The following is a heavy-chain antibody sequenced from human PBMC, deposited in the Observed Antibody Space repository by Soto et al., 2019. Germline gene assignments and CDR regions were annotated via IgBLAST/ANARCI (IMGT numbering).Heavy chain of an antibody. D-gene: IGHD3-9*01. V-gene: IGHV1-8*01. CDR3: ARGRGDILTGYFVYYYYYMDV. Sequence: ASVKVSWKASGYTFTSYDINWVRQATGQGLEWMGWMNPNSGNTGYAQKFQGRVTMTRNTSISTAYMELSSLRSEDTAVYYCARGRGDILTGYFVYYYYYMDVWGKGTTVTVSS. J-gene: IGHJ6*03. CDR1: GYTFTSYD. CDR2: MNPNSGNT.